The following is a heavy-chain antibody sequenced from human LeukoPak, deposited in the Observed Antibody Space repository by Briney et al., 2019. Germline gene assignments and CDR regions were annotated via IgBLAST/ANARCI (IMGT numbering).Heavy chain of an antibody. Sequence: SETLSLTCTVSGGSISGYYRSWIRQPPGKGLEWIGYIYYSGSTNYNPSLKSRVTISVDTSKNQFSLKLSSVTAADTAVYYCARSQKRTTGTTFYGMDVWGKGATVTVSS. CDR2: IYYSGST. CDR3: ARSQKRTTGTTFYGMDV. D-gene: IGHD1-1*01. CDR1: GGSISGYY. J-gene: IGHJ6*04. V-gene: IGHV4-59*01.